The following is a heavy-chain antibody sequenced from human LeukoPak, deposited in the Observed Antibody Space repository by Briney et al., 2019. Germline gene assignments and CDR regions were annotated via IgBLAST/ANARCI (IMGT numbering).Heavy chain of an antibody. CDR3: ARAQAYGGYVSVPWYFDL. J-gene: IGHJ2*01. CDR2: ISYTGST. V-gene: IGHV4-59*01. CDR1: GGSIRTYY. D-gene: IGHD4-23*01. Sequence: PSETLSLTFTVSGGSIRTYYWSWIRQPPGKGLAWIGYISYTGSTNSHPSLKSRVTISVDTAKNQFPLKLNSVTAAGTAVYYCARAQAYGGYVSVPWYFDLWGRGTLVTVSS.